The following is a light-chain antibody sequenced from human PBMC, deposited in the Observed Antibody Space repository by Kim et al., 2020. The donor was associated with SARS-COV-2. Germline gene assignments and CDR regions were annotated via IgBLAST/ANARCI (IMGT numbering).Light chain of an antibody. J-gene: IGKJ2*01. Sequence: DIQMTQSPSTLSASVGDRVTISCRASQTISVWLAWYQQKPGKAPKLLIYKASSLESGVPSRFSGSGSGTEFTLTISSLQPDDFATYYCQQYYSFLYTFGQGTKLEI. V-gene: IGKV1-5*03. CDR2: KAS. CDR3: QQYYSFLYT. CDR1: QTISVW.